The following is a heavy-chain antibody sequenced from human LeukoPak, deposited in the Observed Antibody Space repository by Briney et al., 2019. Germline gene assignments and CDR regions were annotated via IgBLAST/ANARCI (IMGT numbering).Heavy chain of an antibody. Sequence: PGGSLRLSCAASGFTFSTYSMNWVRQAPGKGLEWVSSISSTSSQIYYSDSVKGRFTISRDNSKNTLYLQMDSLRAEDAAVYYCATDEAHCSGGSCYSFAYWGQGTLVTVSS. J-gene: IGHJ4*02. CDR1: GFTFSTYS. CDR3: ATDEAHCSGGSCYSFAY. D-gene: IGHD2-15*01. V-gene: IGHV3-21*04. CDR2: ISSTSSQI.